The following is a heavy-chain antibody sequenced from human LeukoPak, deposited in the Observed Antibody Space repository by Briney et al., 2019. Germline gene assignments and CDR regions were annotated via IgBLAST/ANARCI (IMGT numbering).Heavy chain of an antibody. CDR2: ISGSGDSP. Sequence: GGSLRLSCAASGFTFTSYAMSWGRQAPGKGLEWVSVISGSGDSPYYADSAKGRFTISRDISKNTLYLHMNSLRAEDTAVYYCAKASRYVWGSPYCFDYWGQGTLVTVSS. D-gene: IGHD3-16*01. V-gene: IGHV3-23*01. CDR1: GFTFTSYA. CDR3: AKASRYVWGSPYCFDY. J-gene: IGHJ4*02.